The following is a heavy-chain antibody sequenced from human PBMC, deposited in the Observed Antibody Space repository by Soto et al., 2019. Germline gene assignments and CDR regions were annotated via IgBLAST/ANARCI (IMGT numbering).Heavy chain of an antibody. CDR3: AHSRPTLLWFGTFNWFDP. CDR1: GFSLSTSGVG. D-gene: IGHD3-10*01. Sequence: QITLKESGPTLVKPTQALTLTCTFSGFSLSTSGVGVGWIRQPPGKALEWLALIYWNDDKRYSPSLKSRLTITKDTSKNQVVLTMTNMDPVDTATYYCAHSRPTLLWFGTFNWFDPWGQGTLVTVSS. V-gene: IGHV2-5*01. CDR2: IYWNDDK. J-gene: IGHJ5*02.